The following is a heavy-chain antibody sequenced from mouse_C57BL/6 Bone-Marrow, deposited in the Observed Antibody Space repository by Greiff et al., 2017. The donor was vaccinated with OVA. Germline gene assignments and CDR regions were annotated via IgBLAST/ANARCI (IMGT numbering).Heavy chain of an antibody. J-gene: IGHJ3*01. Sequence: LQQPGAELVKPGASVKLSCKASGYTFTSYWMQWVKQRPGQGLEWIGEIDPSDSYTNYNQKFKGKATLTVDTSSSTAYMQLSSLTSEDSAVYYCARGRDGYPWVAYWGQGTLVTVSA. D-gene: IGHD2-3*01. CDR2: IDPSDSYT. CDR1: GYTFTSYW. V-gene: IGHV1-50*01. CDR3: ARGRDGYPWVAY.